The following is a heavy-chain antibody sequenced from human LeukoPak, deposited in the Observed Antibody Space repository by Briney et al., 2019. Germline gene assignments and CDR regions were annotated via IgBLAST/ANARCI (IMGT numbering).Heavy chain of an antibody. J-gene: IGHJ3*02. D-gene: IGHD2-2*02. Sequence: SVNVSCKASGGTFSNYAISWVRQAPGQGLAWMGGIIPIFGTTNYAQKFQGRVTITADDSTNTAYMELSSLRSEDTAVYYCARGPIVVVPAAIPRGAFDIWGQGTMVTVSS. CDR3: ARGPIVVVPAAIPRGAFDI. V-gene: IGHV1-69*13. CDR2: IIPIFGTT. CDR1: GGTFSNYA.